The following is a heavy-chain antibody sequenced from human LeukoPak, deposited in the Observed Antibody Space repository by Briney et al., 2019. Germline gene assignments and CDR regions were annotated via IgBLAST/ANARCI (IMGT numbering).Heavy chain of an antibody. CDR3: AKDARRGLVPHYFDY. CDR2: ISSSGSTI. V-gene: IGHV3-48*03. Sequence: PSGGSLRLSCAASGFTFSSYEMNWVRQAPGKGLEWVSYISSSGSTIYYADSVEGRFTISRDNAKNSLYLQMNSLRAEDTAVYYCAKDARRGLVPHYFDYWGQGTLVTVSS. J-gene: IGHJ4*02. CDR1: GFTFSSYE. D-gene: IGHD6-6*01.